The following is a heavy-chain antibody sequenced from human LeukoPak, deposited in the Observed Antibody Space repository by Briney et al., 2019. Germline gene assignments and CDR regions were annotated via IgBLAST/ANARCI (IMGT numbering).Heavy chain of an antibody. CDR2: ISWNSGSI. CDR3: AKDGGYCTNGVCYTFDY. CDR1: GFTFDDYA. V-gene: IGHV3-9*01. D-gene: IGHD2-8*01. J-gene: IGHJ4*02. Sequence: GGSLRLSWAASGFTFDDYAMHWVRQAPGKGMEWVSGISWNSGSIGYADSVKGRFTISRDNAKNSLYLQMNSLRAEDTALYYCAKDGGYCTNGVCYTFDYWGQGTLVTVSS.